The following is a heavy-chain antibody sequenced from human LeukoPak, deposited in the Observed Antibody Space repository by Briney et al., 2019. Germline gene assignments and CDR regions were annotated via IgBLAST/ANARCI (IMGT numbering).Heavy chain of an antibody. J-gene: IGHJ6*03. V-gene: IGHV4-34*01. CDR1: GGSFSGYY. Sequence: SETLSLTCAVYGGSFSGYYWSWIRQPPGKGLEWIGEINHSGSTNYNPSLKSRVTISVDTSKSQFSLKLSSVTAADTAVYYCARRPYYYDSSGYNYSYYYYMDVWGKGTTVTVSS. CDR3: ARRPYYYDSSGYNYSYYYYMDV. CDR2: INHSGST. D-gene: IGHD3-22*01.